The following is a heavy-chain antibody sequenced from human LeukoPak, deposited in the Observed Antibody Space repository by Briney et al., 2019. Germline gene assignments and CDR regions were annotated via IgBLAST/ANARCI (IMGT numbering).Heavy chain of an antibody. J-gene: IGHJ5*02. CDR1: GGSISSGGYY. CDR3: ARGRRATIFGVVIMNWFDP. CDR2: IYYSGST. D-gene: IGHD3-3*01. V-gene: IGHV4-31*03. Sequence: PSQTLSLTCTVSGGSISSGGYYWSWIRQHPGKGLEWIGYIYYSGSTYYNPSLKSRVTISVDTSKNQFSLKLSSVTAADTAVYYCARGRRATIFGVVIMNWFDPWGQGTLVTVSS.